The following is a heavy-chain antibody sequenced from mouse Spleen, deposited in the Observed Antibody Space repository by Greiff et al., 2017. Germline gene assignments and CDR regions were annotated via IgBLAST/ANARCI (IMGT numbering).Heavy chain of an antibody. CDR2: ISYDGSN. Sequence: EVKLMESGPGLVKPSQSLSLTCSVTGYSITSGYYWNWIRQFPGNKLEWMGYISYDGSNNYNPSLKNRISITRDTSKNQFFLKLNSVTTEDTATYYCAREGDLTTVVATDYAMDYWGQGTSVTVSS. CDR3: AREGDLTTVVATDYAMDY. D-gene: IGHD1-1*01. J-gene: IGHJ4*01. CDR1: GYSITSGYY. V-gene: IGHV3-6*01.